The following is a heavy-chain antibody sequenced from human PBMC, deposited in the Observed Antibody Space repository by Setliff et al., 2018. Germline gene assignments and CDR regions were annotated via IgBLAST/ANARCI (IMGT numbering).Heavy chain of an antibody. CDR1: GGSISTTDYY. V-gene: IGHV4-39*07. CDR2: VYYSGNT. D-gene: IGHD3-22*01. J-gene: IGHJ4*02. Sequence: SETLSLTCTVSGGSISTTDYYWGWIRQPPGKGLEWIGCVYYSGNTYYSPSLKSRVTMFVDTSKNQFSLMLYSVTAAGTAIYYCARYDSSGYSENYYFDYWGQGTLVTVSS. CDR3: ARYDSSGYSENYYFDY.